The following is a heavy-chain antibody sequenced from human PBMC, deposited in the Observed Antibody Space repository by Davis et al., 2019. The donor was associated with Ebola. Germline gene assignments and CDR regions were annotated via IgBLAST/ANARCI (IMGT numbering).Heavy chain of an antibody. V-gene: IGHV1-69*13. Sequence: AASVKVSCKASVFTFSSHSISWVRQAPGQGLEWMGGIIPIFDTRKYAQKFQGRVTITADESTNTAYLELSSLRSEDTAVYYCARESRWYYDSSGYYPEYFQHWGQGTLVTVSS. CDR2: IIPIFDTR. CDR1: VFTFSSHS. J-gene: IGHJ1*01. CDR3: ARESRWYYDSSGYYPEYFQH. D-gene: IGHD3-22*01.